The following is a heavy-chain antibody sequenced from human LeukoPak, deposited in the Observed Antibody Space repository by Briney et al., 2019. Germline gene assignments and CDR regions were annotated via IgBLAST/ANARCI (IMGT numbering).Heavy chain of an antibody. CDR1: GFISSRHW. CDR3: VRETQAGITDSDY. V-gene: IGHV3-7*01. D-gene: IGHD3-3*01. CDR2: IKEDGSEQ. J-gene: IGHJ4*01. Sequence: GGSLRLPCAASGFISSRHWMTWVRRAPGKGLEWVANIKEDGSEQYYPESMKGRFTISRDNVNNILYLQLNSLRVDDTGVYYCVRETQAGITDSDYWGQGTLVTVSS.